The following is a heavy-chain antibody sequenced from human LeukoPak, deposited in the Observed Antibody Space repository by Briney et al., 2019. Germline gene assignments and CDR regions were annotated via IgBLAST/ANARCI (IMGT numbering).Heavy chain of an antibody. CDR3: ARRPEMAVDY. CDR1: GFTFSSYS. V-gene: IGHV3-21*01. D-gene: IGHD5-24*01. Sequence: GGSLRLSCAASGFTFSSYSMNWVRQAPGKGLEWVSSISSSSSYIYYADLVKGRFTISRDNAKNSLYLQMNSLRAEDTAVYYCARRPEMAVDYWGQGTLVTVSS. CDR2: ISSSSSYI. J-gene: IGHJ4*02.